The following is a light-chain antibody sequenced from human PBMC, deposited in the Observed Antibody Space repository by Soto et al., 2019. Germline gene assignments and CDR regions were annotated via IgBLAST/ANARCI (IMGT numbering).Light chain of an antibody. CDR1: SSNIGSNY. Sequence: QSVLTQPPSASGTPGQRVTISCSGSSSNIGSNYVYWYQQLPGTAPKLLVYRTDHRPSGVPGRFSGSKSGTSASLAISGLQSEDESYYYCASWDDMLSGPVLGGGTKLTVL. CDR3: ASWDDMLSGPV. V-gene: IGLV1-47*02. J-gene: IGLJ2*01. CDR2: RTD.